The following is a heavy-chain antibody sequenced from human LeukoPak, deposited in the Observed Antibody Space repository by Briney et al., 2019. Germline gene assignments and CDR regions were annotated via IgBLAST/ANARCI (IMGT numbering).Heavy chain of an antibody. CDR3: ARRMTSVTTFDY. CDR1: GFTLSDYY. CDR2: ISSSSTYT. V-gene: IGHV3-11*03. Sequence: GGSLRLSCAASGFTLSDYYMSWMRPAPGKGLEWVSYISSSSTYTNYADSVKGRFTISRDNARNSLYLQMSSLRADDTAVYYCARRMTSVTTFDYWGQGTLVTVSS. D-gene: IGHD4-17*01. J-gene: IGHJ4*02.